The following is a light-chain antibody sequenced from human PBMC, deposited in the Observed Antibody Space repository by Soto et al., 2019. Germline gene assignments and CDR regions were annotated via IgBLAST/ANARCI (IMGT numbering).Light chain of an antibody. V-gene: IGLV4-69*01. CDR3: QSWGTGIVI. CDR1: RGHSNYA. J-gene: IGLJ2*01. CDR2: LNRDGSH. Sequence: QSVLTQSPSASASLGASVKLTCTLSRGHSNYASAWHQQQPEKGPRYLMMLNRDGSHSQGDGIPHRFSGSSSGAERYLTISSLQSEYEADYCCQSWGTGIVIFGGGTQLTVL.